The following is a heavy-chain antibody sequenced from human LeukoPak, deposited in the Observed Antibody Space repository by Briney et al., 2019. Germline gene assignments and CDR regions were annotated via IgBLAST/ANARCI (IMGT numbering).Heavy chain of an antibody. V-gene: IGHV3-30-3*01. CDR3: ARESESPGAFDI. CDR2: ISYDGSNK. D-gene: IGHD7-27*01. Sequence: GGSLRLSCAASGFTFSSYAMHWVRQAPGKGLEWVAVISYDGSNKYYADSVKGRFTISRDNSKNTLYLQMNSLRAEDTAVYYCARESESPGAFDIWGQGTMVTVSS. CDR1: GFTFSSYA. J-gene: IGHJ3*02.